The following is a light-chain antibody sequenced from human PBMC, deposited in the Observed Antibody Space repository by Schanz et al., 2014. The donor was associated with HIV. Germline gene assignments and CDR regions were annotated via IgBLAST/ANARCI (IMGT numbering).Light chain of an antibody. CDR1: SSNIGNNY. CDR2: DNN. J-gene: IGLJ2*01. CDR3: ATWHSSLREVV. V-gene: IGLV1-51*01. Sequence: QSVLTQPPSVSAAPGQKVTISCSGSSSNIGNNYVSWYQQLPGTAPKLLIYDNNKRPSGIPDRFSGSKSGTSATLAITGLQTGDEADYYCATWHSSLREVVFGGGTKVTVL.